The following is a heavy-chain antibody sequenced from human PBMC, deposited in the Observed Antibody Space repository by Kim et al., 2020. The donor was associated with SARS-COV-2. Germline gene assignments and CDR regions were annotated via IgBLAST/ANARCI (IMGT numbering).Heavy chain of an antibody. CDR2: ISGRGDIT. V-gene: IGHV3-23*01. CDR1: GFTFSYYA. J-gene: IGHJ4*02. CDR3: AKVGLSRTHLPYFDN. Sequence: GGSLRLSCAASGFTFSYYAMSWVRQAPGKGLEWVADISGRGDITNYTDSVKGRFTISRDNSKNTLFLQMNSLTTADTAVYYCAKVGLSRTHLPYFDNWGQGTRVTVS.